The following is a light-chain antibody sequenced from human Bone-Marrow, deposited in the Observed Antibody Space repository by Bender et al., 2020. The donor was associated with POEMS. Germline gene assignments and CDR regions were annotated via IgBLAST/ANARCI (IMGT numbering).Light chain of an antibody. CDR1: SSDVGNYDL. V-gene: IGLV2-14*02. CDR2: EGT. Sequence: QSALTQPASVSGSPGQSITISCTGTSSDVGNYDLVSWYQHHPGKAPKLMIYEGTKRPSGVSNRFSGSKSGNTASLTISGLQAEDEADYYCASYAGSSVLGVFGTGTRVTVL. J-gene: IGLJ1*01. CDR3: ASYAGSSVLGV.